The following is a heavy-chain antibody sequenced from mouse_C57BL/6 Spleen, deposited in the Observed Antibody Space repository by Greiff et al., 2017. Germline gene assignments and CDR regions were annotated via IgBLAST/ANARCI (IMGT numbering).Heavy chain of an antibody. CDR3: ARQRYYYGSSEFAY. Sequence: EVMLVESGGGLVQPGASLKLSCAASGFTFSDYYMHWVRQTPEKRLEWVAYISNGGGSTYYPDTVKGRFPISRDNAKNTLYLKMSRLTSEDTAMYYSARQRYYYGSSEFAYWGQGTLVTVTA. V-gene: IGHV5-12*01. CDR1: GFTFSDYY. CDR2: ISNGGGST. D-gene: IGHD1-1*01. J-gene: IGHJ3*01.